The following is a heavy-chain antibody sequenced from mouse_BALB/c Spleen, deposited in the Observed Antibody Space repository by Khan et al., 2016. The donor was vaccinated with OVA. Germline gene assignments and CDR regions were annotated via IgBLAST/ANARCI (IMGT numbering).Heavy chain of an antibody. V-gene: IGHV3-2*02. CDR3: ARGNYYGYAMDY. CDR2: ISYSGST. CDR1: GYSITSNYA. J-gene: IGHJ4*01. D-gene: IGHD1-1*01. Sequence: EVKLEESGPGLVKPSQSLSLTCTVTGYSITSNYAWNWIRQFPGNKLEWMGYISYSGSTNYNPSLKSRISTTRDPSKNQFFLQLNSVTTDDTATYYCARGNYYGYAMDYWGQGTSITVSS.